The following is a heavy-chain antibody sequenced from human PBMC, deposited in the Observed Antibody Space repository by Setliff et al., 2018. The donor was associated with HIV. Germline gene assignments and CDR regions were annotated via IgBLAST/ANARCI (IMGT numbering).Heavy chain of an antibody. V-gene: IGHV1-2*02. CDR2: INPNSGGT. J-gene: IGHJ5*02. CDR1: GYTFTGYY. CDR3: AKCSEMLGTPATSSGYYCGWFDP. D-gene: IGHD3-22*01. Sequence: RASVKVSCKASGYTFTGYYMHWVRQAPGQGLEWMGWINPNSGGTNYAQKFQGRVTMTTDTSTSTAYMDLRSLRSDDTAVYYCAKCSEMLGTPATSSGYYCGWFDPWGQGTLVTVSS.